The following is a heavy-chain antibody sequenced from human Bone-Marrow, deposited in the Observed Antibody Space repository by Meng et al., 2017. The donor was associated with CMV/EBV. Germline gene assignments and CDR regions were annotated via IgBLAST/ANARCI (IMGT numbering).Heavy chain of an antibody. D-gene: IGHD2/OR15-2a*01. J-gene: IGHJ3*02. V-gene: IGHV4-59*01. CDR3: ARDPLVNRGAFDI. Sequence: SETLSLTCTVSGGSISSYYGSWIRQPPGKGLEWIGYIYYSGSTNYNPSLKSRVTVSVDTSKNRFSLKLSSVTAADTAVYYCARDPLVNRGAFDIWGQGTMVTVSS. CDR2: IYYSGST. CDR1: GGSISSYY.